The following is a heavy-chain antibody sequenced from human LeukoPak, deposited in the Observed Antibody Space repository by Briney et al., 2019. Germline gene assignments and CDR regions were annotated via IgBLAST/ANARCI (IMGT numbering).Heavy chain of an antibody. J-gene: IGHJ4*02. V-gene: IGHV4-59*08. D-gene: IGHD1-14*01. CDR1: GDSISSYY. Sequence: PSETLSLTCTVSGDSISSYYWSWIRQPPGKGLEWIGYIYYSGSTKYNPSLKSRVTGFVDTSKNQVSLRLSSATAADTAVYYCARHGTISSESYFDYWGPGALVTVSP. CDR3: ARHGTISSESYFDY. CDR2: IYYSGST.